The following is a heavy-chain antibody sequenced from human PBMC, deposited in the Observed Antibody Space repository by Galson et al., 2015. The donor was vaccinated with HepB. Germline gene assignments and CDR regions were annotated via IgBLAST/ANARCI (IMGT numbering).Heavy chain of an antibody. V-gene: IGHV1-69*13. CDR2: IIPIFGTA. CDR1: GGTFSSYA. Sequence: SVKVSCKASGGTFSSYAISWVRQAPGQGLEWMGGIIPIFGTANYAQKFQGRVTITADESTSTAYMELSSLRSEDTAVYYCARTLWGTEGHFNYSDDYWGQGTLVTVSS. J-gene: IGHJ4*02. CDR3: ARTLWGTEGHFNYSDDY. D-gene: IGHD3-3*02.